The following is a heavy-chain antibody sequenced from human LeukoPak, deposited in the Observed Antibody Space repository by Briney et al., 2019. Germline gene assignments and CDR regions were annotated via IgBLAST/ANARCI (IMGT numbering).Heavy chain of an antibody. CDR3: ARVSEARAWEYYFDY. V-gene: IGHV3-30-3*01. CDR1: GFTFSSYA. D-gene: IGHD1-26*01. Sequence: PGGSLRLSCAASGFTFSSYAMHWVRQAPGKGLEWVAVISYDGSNKYYADSVKGRFTISRDNSKNTLYLQMNSLRAEDTAVYYCARVSEARAWEYYFDYWGQGTLDTVSS. CDR2: ISYDGSNK. J-gene: IGHJ4*02.